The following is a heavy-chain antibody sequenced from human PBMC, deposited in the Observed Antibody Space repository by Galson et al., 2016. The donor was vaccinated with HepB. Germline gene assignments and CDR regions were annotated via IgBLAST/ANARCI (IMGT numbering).Heavy chain of an antibody. CDR1: GFTFSSYS. CDR2: ISVYRTI. D-gene: IGHD3-16*01. CDR3: ARGGSYLREPLEY. V-gene: IGHV3-48*04. J-gene: IGHJ4*02. Sequence: SLRLSCAASGFTFSSYSMNWVRQAPGKGLEWVSYISVYRTIYYADSVKGRFTISRDNARNSLYLQMNTLRADDTAVYYCARGGSYLREPLEYWGQGTLVTVSS.